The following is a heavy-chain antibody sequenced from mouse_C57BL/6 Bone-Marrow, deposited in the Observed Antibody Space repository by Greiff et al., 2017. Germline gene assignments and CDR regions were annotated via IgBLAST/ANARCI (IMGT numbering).Heavy chain of an antibody. CDR3: TTRCAGYGAMDY. D-gene: IGHD3-2*02. J-gene: IGHJ4*01. V-gene: IGHV14-4*01. CDR1: GFTLTHDY. CDR2: IDPENGDT. Sequence: EVQLQQSGAELVRPGASVKLSCTASGFTLTHDYMHWVKQRPEQGLEWIGWIDPENGDTDYASKVQGKATITADTSYNTADLPLSSLTSEYTAVYYSTTRCAGYGAMDYWGQGTSVTVAS.